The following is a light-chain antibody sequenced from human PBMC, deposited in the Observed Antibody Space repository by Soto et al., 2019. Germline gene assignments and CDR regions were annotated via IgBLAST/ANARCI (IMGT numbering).Light chain of an antibody. CDR2: DTS. CDR1: QGIGDT. J-gene: IGKJ4*01. V-gene: IGKV3-15*01. CDR3: QPYNNWPLT. Sequence: EVLLSHFPPPLSFSPEEAAPPPSRASQGIGDTLAWYQHKPGQTPRLLIYDTSTRATGVPTRFSGSRSGAEFTLTINSLQSEDFAVYYCQPYNNWPLTFGGGTKVDIK.